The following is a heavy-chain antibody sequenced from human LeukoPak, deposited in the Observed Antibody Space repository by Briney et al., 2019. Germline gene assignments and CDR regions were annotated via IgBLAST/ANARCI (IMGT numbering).Heavy chain of an antibody. V-gene: IGHV3-7*01. CDR1: GFTFSSYW. D-gene: IGHD2-15*01. CDR2: IKQDGSEK. Sequence: GGSLRLSCAASGFTFSSYWMSWVRQAPGKGLEWVANIKQDGSEKYYVDSVKGRFTISRDNAKNSLYLQMNSLRAEDTAVYYCARAPEGYYPYYFDYWGQGTLVTVSS. CDR3: ARAPEGYYPYYFDY. J-gene: IGHJ4*02.